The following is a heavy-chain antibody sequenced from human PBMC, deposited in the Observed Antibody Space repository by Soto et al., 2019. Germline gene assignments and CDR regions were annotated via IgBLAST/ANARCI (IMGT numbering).Heavy chain of an antibody. V-gene: IGHV4-4*02. CDR3: ARSAAGRGDNWFDP. J-gene: IGHJ5*02. CDR2: IYHSGST. D-gene: IGHD6-13*01. CDR1: GGSISSSNW. Sequence: SETLSLTCAVSGGSISSSNWWSWVRQPPGKGLEWIGEIYHSGSTNYNPSLKSRVTISVDKSKNQFSLKLSSVTAADTAVYYCARSAAGRGDNWFDPWGQGTLVTVSS.